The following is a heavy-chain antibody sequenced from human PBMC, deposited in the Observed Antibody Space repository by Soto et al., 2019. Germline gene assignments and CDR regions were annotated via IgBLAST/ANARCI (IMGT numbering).Heavy chain of an antibody. CDR2: IIPIFGTT. D-gene: IGHD3-10*01. Sequence: QVQLVQSGAEVRRPGSSVKVSCKTSGGIFSDYALSWVRQAPGQGLEWMGRIIPIFGTTIYAQKFHGRVTITADEPTSTAFMELSSLRSEDTAVYYCARQMNRGVIFDYWGQRTLVTVSS. J-gene: IGHJ4*01. V-gene: IGHV1-69*01. CDR3: ARQMNRGVIFDY. CDR1: GGIFSDYA.